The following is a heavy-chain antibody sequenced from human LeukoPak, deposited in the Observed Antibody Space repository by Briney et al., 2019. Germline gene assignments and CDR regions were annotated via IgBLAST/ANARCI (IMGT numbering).Heavy chain of an antibody. V-gene: IGHV1-18*01. D-gene: IGHD3-3*01. CDR3: ARPRQQIFGVVITIAPFDY. CDR1: GYTFTSYG. CDR2: ISAYNGNT. Sequence: ASVKVSCKASGYTFTSYGISWVRQDPGQGLEWMGWISAYNGNTNYAQKLQGRVTMTTDTSTSTAYMELRSLRSDDTAVYYCARPRQQIFGVVITIAPFDYWGQGTLVTVSS. J-gene: IGHJ4*02.